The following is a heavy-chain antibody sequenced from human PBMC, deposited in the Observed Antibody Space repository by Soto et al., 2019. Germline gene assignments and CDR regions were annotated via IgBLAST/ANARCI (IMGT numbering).Heavy chain of an antibody. D-gene: IGHD1-26*01. V-gene: IGHV3-23*02. CDR1: GFTISSYA. J-gene: IGHJ3*01. Sequence: VGSLRLSCAVSGFTISSYAMSWVRQAPGKGLQWVSGISVSGGSTYYGDSVKGRFTISRDNSKNTLYLQMDSLSAEDTAVYYCAKEASPYGTNAFDVWGHGTMVTVSS. CDR2: ISVSGGST. CDR3: AKEASPYGTNAFDV.